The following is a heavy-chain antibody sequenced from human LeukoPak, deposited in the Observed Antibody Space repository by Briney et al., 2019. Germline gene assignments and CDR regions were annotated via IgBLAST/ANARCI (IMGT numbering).Heavy chain of an antibody. J-gene: IGHJ4*02. D-gene: IGHD6-6*01. CDR1: GGSFSGYY. CDR2: INHSGST. CDR3: ARRRLGAARPLDY. V-gene: IGHV4-34*01. Sequence: SETLSLTCAVYGGSFSGYYWSWIRQPPGKGLEWIGEINHSGSTNYTPSLTRRVTISVGTSKIQFSLKLRSVTAADTAVYCCARRRLGAARPLDYWGQGTLVTVSS.